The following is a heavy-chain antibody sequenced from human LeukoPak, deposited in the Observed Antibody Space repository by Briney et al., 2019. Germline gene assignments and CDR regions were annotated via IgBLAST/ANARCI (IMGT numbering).Heavy chain of an antibody. CDR1: GGSTSSGDYY. J-gene: IGHJ4*02. CDR2: IYYSGST. CDR3: AREDDSSGYYFDY. D-gene: IGHD3-22*01. V-gene: IGHV4-30-4*01. Sequence: SETLSLTCTVSGGSTSSGDYYWSWIRQPPGKGLEWIGYIYYSGSTYCNPSLKSRVTISVDTSKNQFSLKLSSVTAADTAVYYCAREDDSSGYYFDYWGQGTLVTVSS.